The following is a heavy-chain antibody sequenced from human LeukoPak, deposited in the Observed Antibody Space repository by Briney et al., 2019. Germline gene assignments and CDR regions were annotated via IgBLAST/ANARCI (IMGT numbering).Heavy chain of an antibody. Sequence: SETLSLTCTVSGGSIRSAGYSWFWIRQFPGKGLEWIGYIYYSGSTAYNPSLKSRVSISLDTSENQFSLNLTSVTAADTAVYFCARDGATGVLDHWGQGTLVTVFS. CDR1: GGSIRSAGYS. D-gene: IGHD7-27*01. J-gene: IGHJ4*02. V-gene: IGHV4-31*03. CDR2: IYYSGST. CDR3: ARDGATGVLDH.